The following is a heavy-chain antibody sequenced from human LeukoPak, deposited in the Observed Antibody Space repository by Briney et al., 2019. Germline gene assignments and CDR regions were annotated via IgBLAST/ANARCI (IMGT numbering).Heavy chain of an antibody. J-gene: IGHJ4*02. V-gene: IGHV3-23*01. CDR1: GFTFSSYA. Sequence: GGSLRPSCAASGFTFSSYAMSWVRQAPGKGLEWVSAISGSGGSTYYADSVKGRFTISRDNSKNTPYLQMNSLRAEDTAVYYCSAYDSSGYLTAPFDYWGQGTLVTVSS. D-gene: IGHD3-22*01. CDR3: SAYDSSGYLTAPFDY. CDR2: ISGSGGST.